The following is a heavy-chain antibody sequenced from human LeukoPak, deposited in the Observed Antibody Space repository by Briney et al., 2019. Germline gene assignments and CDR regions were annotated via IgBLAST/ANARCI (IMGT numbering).Heavy chain of an antibody. J-gene: IGHJ4*02. CDR2: IKSKTDGGTT. D-gene: IGHD2-2*01. V-gene: IGHV3-15*01. Sequence: GGSLGLSCAASGFTFSNAWMSWVRQAPGKGREWVGRIKSKTDGGTTDYAAPVKGRFTISRDDSKNTLYLQMNSLKTEDTAVYYCTAGSSLGYCSSTSCYSLDYWGQGTLVTVSS. CDR3: TAGSSLGYCSSTSCYSLDY. CDR1: GFTFSNAW.